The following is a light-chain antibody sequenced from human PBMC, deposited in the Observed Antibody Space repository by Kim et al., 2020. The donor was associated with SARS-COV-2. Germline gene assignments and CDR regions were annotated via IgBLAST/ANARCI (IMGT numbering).Light chain of an antibody. CDR1: QNINTW. CDR2: KAS. J-gene: IGKJ1*01. CDR3: QQYKSGWT. V-gene: IGKV1-5*03. Sequence: DIQMTQSPSTLSASVGDRVTITCRASQNINTWLAWYQQKPGKAPNLLIYKASSLESGVPLRFSGSGSGTEFTLTISSLQPGDFATYYCQQYKSGWTFGQGTKVDIK.